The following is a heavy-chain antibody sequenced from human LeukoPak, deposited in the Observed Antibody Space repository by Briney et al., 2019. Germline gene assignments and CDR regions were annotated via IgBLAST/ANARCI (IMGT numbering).Heavy chain of an antibody. J-gene: IGHJ4*02. CDR2: IFYSGST. CDR3: ARQGSYSYGSGTYYNGHFDY. Sequence: SETLSLTCTVSGASISSSSYYWGWIRQPPGKGLEWIGSIFYSGSTFYNPSLKSRVTISVDTSKNQFSLKLSSVTAADTAVFYCARQGSYSYGSGTYYNGHFDYWAQGILVAVSS. V-gene: IGHV4-39*01. D-gene: IGHD3-10*01. CDR1: GASISSSSYY.